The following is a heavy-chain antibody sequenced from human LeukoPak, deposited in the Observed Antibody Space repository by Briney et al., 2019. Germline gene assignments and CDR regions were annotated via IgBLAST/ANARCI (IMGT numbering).Heavy chain of an antibody. CDR1: GFTLDDFA. D-gene: IGHD6-13*01. V-gene: IGHV3-9*01. CDR3: ARGSSSWLPFDY. J-gene: IGHJ4*02. CDR2: RNSATR. Sequence: GGSLRLSCAASGFTLDDFAMHWVRQAPGKGLEWVSHRNSATRRYGDSVKGRFTISRDNAKNSLYLQMHSLITEDTALYYCARGSSSWLPFDYWGQGTLVTVSS.